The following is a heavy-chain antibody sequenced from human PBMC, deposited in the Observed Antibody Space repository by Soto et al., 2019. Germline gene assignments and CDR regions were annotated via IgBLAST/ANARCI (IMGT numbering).Heavy chain of an antibody. CDR1: GFTFSNYA. V-gene: IGHV3-23*01. D-gene: IGHD3-16*02. Sequence: GGSLRLSCTASGFTFSNYAMNWVRQAPGKGLEWVSGISGSGGSTYYADSVKGRFTISRDNSKNTVYLQMNSLRAEDTAVYYCAKGRAANYDYVWGTYRYIDYWGQGTLVTVSS. J-gene: IGHJ4*02. CDR2: ISGSGGST. CDR3: AKGRAANYDYVWGTYRYIDY.